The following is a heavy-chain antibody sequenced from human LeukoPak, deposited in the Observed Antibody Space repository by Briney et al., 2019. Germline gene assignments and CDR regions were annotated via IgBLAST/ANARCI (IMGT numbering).Heavy chain of an antibody. V-gene: IGHV3-30*02. J-gene: IGHJ5*02. CDR2: IRFDGTNK. CDR3: SKGLTSDFGGRFDP. Sequence: GGSLRLSCAASGFTFSNYGMHWVRQAPGKGLEWVALIRFDGTNKYYADSVKGRFTISRDNSKSTLYLQMNSLRAEDTAVYYCSKGLTSDFGGRFDPWGQGTLVTVSS. CDR1: GFTFSNYG. D-gene: IGHD3-10*01.